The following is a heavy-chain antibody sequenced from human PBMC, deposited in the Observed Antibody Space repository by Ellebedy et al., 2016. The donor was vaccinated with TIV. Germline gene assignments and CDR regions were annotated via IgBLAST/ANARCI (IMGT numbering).Heavy chain of an antibody. Sequence: MPSETLSLTCTVSGGSISGYYWTWIRQPPGKGLEWIGYIYRSGSTNIDPSLKSRVTMSVDTSKNQFSLKLSSVTASDTAVYYCARVLYGSPVWGQGTMVTVSS. V-gene: IGHV4-59*08. CDR2: IYRSGST. CDR3: ARVLYGSPV. D-gene: IGHD1-26*01. J-gene: IGHJ3*01. CDR1: GGSISGYY.